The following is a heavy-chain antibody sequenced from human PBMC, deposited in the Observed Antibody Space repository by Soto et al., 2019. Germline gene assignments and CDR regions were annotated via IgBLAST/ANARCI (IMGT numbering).Heavy chain of an antibody. Sequence: GESLKISCKGSGYSFTSYWIGWVRQMPGKGLEWMGIIYPGDSDTRYSPSFQGQVTISADKSISTAYLQWSSLKTSDTAMYYCARYGPNWNDVLDAFDIWGQGTMVTVSS. J-gene: IGHJ3*02. CDR3: ARYGPNWNDVLDAFDI. D-gene: IGHD1-20*01. CDR2: IYPGDSDT. CDR1: GYSFTSYW. V-gene: IGHV5-51*01.